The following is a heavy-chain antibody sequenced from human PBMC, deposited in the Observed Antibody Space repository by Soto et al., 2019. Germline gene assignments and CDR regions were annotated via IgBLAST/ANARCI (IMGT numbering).Heavy chain of an antibody. CDR2: INHSGST. V-gene: IGHV4-30-2*06. D-gene: IGHD2-15*01. J-gene: IGHJ6*02. CDR3: ARSSRFDLEVVIDYYYYGMDV. Sequence: SETLSLTCTVSGASISSGDYFWSWIRQSPGKGLQWIGEINHSGSTNYNPSLKSRVTISVDTSKNQFSLKLSSVTAADTAVYYCARSSRFDLEVVIDYYYYGMDVWGQGTTVTVSS. CDR1: GASISSGDYF.